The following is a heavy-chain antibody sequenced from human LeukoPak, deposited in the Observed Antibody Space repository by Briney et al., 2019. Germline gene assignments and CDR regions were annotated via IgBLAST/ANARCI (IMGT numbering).Heavy chain of an antibody. V-gene: IGHV4-31*03. CDR3: ARVRRSLNWFDS. J-gene: IGHJ5*01. CDR1: GGSISSGGYY. CDR2: IYYSGST. Sequence: SETLSLTCTVSGGSISSGGYYWSWIRQHPGKGLEWIGYIYYSGSTYYNPSLKSRVTISVDTSKNQFSLKLSSVTDADTAVYYCARVRRSLNWFDSWGQGALVTVSS. D-gene: IGHD3-3*01.